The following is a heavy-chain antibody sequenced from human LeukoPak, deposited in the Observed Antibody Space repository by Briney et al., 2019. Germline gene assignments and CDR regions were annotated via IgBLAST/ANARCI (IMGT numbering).Heavy chain of an antibody. Sequence: GGSLRLSCAASGFTFSSYSMNWVRQAPGKGLEWVSSISSSSSYIYYADSVKGRFTISRDNAKNSLYLQMNSLRAEDTAVYYCAKEVSLRYFDWLPNPFDYWGQGTLVTVSS. CDR2: ISSSSSYI. V-gene: IGHV3-21*01. D-gene: IGHD3-9*01. J-gene: IGHJ4*02. CDR1: GFTFSSYS. CDR3: AKEVSLRYFDWLPNPFDY.